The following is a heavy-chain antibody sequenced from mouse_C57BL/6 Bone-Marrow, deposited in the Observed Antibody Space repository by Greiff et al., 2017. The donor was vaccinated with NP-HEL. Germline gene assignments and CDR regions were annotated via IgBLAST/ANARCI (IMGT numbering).Heavy chain of an antibody. V-gene: IGHV1-55*01. J-gene: IGHJ4*01. CDR3: AREGTVVAYYYAMDY. CDR1: GYTFTSYW. D-gene: IGHD1-1*01. Sequence: VQLQQPGAELVKPGASVKMSCKASGYTFTSYWITWVKQRPGQGLEWIGDIYPGSGSTNYNEKFKSKATLTVDTSSSTAYMQLSSLTSEDSAVYYCAREGTVVAYYYAMDYWGQGTSVTVSS. CDR2: IYPGSGST.